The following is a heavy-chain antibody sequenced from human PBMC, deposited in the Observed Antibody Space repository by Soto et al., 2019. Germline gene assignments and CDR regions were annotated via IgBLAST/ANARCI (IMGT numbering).Heavy chain of an antibody. J-gene: IGHJ4*02. D-gene: IGHD5-12*01. Sequence: GGSLRLSCAASGFTFSTYSINWVRQAPGKGLEWVSSISSSSSYIYYADSVKGRFTISRDNPKNSLYLQMNGLRAEDTAVYYCARAGGYEGYFDYWGQGALVTVSS. V-gene: IGHV3-21*01. CDR3: ARAGGYEGYFDY. CDR2: ISSSSSYI. CDR1: GFTFSTYS.